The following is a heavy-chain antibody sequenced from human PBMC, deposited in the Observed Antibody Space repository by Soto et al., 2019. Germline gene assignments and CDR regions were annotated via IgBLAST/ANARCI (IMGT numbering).Heavy chain of an antibody. D-gene: IGHD3-3*01. CDR2: IRSKAYGGTT. V-gene: IGHV3-49*03. J-gene: IGHJ6*02. Sequence: GGSLRLSCTASGFTFGDYAMSWFRQAPGKGLEWVGFIRSKAYGGTTEYAASVKGRFTISRDDSKSIAYLQMNSLKTEDTAVYYCTRALGTISLTTTYYYYYGMDVWGQGTTVTVSS. CDR1: GFTFGDYA. CDR3: TRALGTISLTTTYYYYYGMDV.